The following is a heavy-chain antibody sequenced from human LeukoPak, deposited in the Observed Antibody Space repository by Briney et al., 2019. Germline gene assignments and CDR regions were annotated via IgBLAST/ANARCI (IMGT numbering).Heavy chain of an antibody. Sequence: SETLFLTCAVSGYSISSGYYWGWIRQPPGKGLEWIGSIYHSGSTYYNPSLKSRVTISVDTSKNQFSLKLSSVTAADTAVYYCARPSRYYYGSGSYLTKYYFDYWGQGTLVTVSS. D-gene: IGHD3-10*01. CDR3: ARPSRYYYGSGSYLTKYYFDY. J-gene: IGHJ4*02. V-gene: IGHV4-38-2*01. CDR2: IYHSGST. CDR1: GYSISSGYY.